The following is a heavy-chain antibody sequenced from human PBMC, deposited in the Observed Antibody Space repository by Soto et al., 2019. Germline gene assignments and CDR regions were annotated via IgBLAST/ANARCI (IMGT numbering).Heavy chain of an antibody. J-gene: IGHJ4*02. D-gene: IGHD4-17*01. Sequence: SETLSLTCTVSGYSISSGYYWGWIRQPPGKGLEWIGAIYQSGTTFYNPSLKSRVTILVDTSKNQFSLRLSSVTAADPAVYYCASLDYGDYRGDYWGQGTLVTVSS. CDR3: ASLDYGDYRGDY. CDR1: GYSISSGYY. CDR2: IYQSGTT. V-gene: IGHV4-38-2*02.